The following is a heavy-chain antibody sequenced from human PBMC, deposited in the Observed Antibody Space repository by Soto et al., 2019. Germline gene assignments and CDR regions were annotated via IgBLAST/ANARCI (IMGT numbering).Heavy chain of an antibody. V-gene: IGHV1-69*01. J-gene: IGHJ5*02. D-gene: IGHD2-15*01. CDR2: IIPIFGTA. CDR3: ARVGRHCSGGSCYSWFDP. CDR1: GGTFSSYA. Sequence: VQLVQSGAEVKKPGSSVKVSCKASGGTFSSYAFSWVRQAPGQGLEWMGGIIPIFGTANYAQKFQGRVTITADESTSTAYMELSSLRSEDTAVYYCARVGRHCSGGSCYSWFDPWGQGTLVTVSS.